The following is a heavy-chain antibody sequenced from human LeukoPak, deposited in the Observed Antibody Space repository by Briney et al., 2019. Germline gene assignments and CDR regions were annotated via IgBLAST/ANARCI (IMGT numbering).Heavy chain of an antibody. CDR1: GYTFTGYY. CDR2: INPNSGGT. CDR3: ARVHYYDSSGYYYVFDY. V-gene: IGHV1-2*02. J-gene: IGHJ4*02. Sequence: ASVKVSCKASGYTFTGYYMHWVRQAPGQGLEWMGWINPNSGGTNYAQKFQGRVTMTRDTSTSTVYMELSSLRSEDTAVYYCARVHYYDSSGYYYVFDYWGQGTLVTVSS. D-gene: IGHD3-22*01.